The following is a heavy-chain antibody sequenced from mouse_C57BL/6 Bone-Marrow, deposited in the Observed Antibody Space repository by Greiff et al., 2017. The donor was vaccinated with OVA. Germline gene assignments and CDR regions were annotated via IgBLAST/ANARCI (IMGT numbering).Heavy chain of an antibody. V-gene: IGHV1-72*01. J-gene: IGHJ3*01. CDR2: IAPNRGGT. Sequence: QVHVKQPGAELVKPGASVKLSCKASGYTFTSYWMHWVKQRPGRGLEWIGRIAPNRGGTKYNEKFKSKATLTVDKPSSTAYMQLSSLTSEDSAVYYCARGDYYGSSLAWFAYWGQGTLVTVSA. CDR3: ARGDYYGSSLAWFAY. CDR1: GYTFTSYW. D-gene: IGHD1-1*01.